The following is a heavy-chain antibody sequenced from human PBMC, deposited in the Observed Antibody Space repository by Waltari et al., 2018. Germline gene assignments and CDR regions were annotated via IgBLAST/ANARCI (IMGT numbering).Heavy chain of an antibody. CDR2: IWYDGSNK. D-gene: IGHD3-10*01. Sequence: QVQLVESGGGVVQPGRSLRLSCAASGFTFSRYGMHWVRQAPGKGLEWVAVIWYDGSNKYYADSVKGRFTISRDNSKNTLYLQMNSLRAEDTAMYYCAKDLGSRAYGMDVWGQGTTVTVSS. V-gene: IGHV3-30*18. CDR3: AKDLGSRAYGMDV. CDR1: GFTFSRYG. J-gene: IGHJ6*02.